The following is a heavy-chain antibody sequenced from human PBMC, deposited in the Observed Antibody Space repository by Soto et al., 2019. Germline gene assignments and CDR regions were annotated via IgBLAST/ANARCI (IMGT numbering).Heavy chain of an antibody. CDR2: ISGSGSNT. CDR1: GFTFSTYV. V-gene: IGHV3-23*01. D-gene: IGHD2-2*01. J-gene: IGHJ5*02. Sequence: GGSLRLSCAASGFTFSTYVMSWVRQAPGKGLEWVSAISGSGSNTYYADSVKGRFTMTRDTSTSTVYMELSSLRSEDTAVYYCARVGNCSSTSCYYNWFDPWGQGTLVTVSS. CDR3: ARVGNCSSTSCYYNWFDP.